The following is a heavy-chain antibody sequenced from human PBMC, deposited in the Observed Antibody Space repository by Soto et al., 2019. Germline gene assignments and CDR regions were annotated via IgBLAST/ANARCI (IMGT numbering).Heavy chain of an antibody. CDR2: ISGSGGST. J-gene: IGHJ4*02. D-gene: IGHD3-10*01. CDR1: GFTFSSYA. CDR3: AKDSPDYYGSGSYYKGFDY. Sequence: GGSLRLSCAASGFTFSSYAMSWVRQAPGKGLEWVSAISGSGGSTYYADSVKGRFTISRDNSKNTLYLQMNSLRAEDTAVYYCAKDSPDYYGSGSYYKGFDYWGQGTLVTVSS. V-gene: IGHV3-23*01.